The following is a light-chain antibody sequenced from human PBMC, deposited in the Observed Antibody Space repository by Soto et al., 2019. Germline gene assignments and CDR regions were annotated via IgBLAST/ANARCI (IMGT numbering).Light chain of an antibody. CDR2: DVS. Sequence: QSVLTQPASVSGSPGQSITISCTGTSSDVGGYNYVSWYQQHPGKAPKLMIYDVSNRPSGVSNRFSGSKSGSTASLTISGLQADDEADYYCCSYAGGFYVVGTGTKVTVL. V-gene: IGLV2-14*01. CDR1: SSDVGGYNY. J-gene: IGLJ1*01. CDR3: CSYAGGFYV.